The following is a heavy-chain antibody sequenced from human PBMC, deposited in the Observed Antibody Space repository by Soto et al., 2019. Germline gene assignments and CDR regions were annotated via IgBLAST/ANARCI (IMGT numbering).Heavy chain of an antibody. CDR3: ARHRRSSSSLRWFDP. J-gene: IGHJ5*02. Sequence: SETLSLTCTVSGGSISSSSYYWGWIRQPPGKGLEWIGSIYYSGSTYYNPSLKSRVTISVDTSKNQFSLKLSSVTAADTAVYYCARHRRSSSSLRWFDPWGQGTLVT. D-gene: IGHD6-13*01. CDR1: GGSISSSSYY. V-gene: IGHV4-39*01. CDR2: IYYSGST.